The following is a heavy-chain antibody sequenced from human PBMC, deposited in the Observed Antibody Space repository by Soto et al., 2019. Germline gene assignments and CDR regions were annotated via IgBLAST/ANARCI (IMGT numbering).Heavy chain of an antibody. CDR2: INHRGTT. CDR3: TRSRYCTSSSCSRYYFDN. V-gene: IGHV4-34*01. CDR1: GGSLSAYY. Sequence: SETLSLTCAGYGGSLSAYYWSWIRQPPGKGLEWIGEINHRGTTNYNPSLKSRVSMSVDTSKNQFSVMLSSVTAADTAVYYCTRSRYCTSSSCSRYYFDNWGQGALVTVSS. J-gene: IGHJ4*02. D-gene: IGHD2-2*01.